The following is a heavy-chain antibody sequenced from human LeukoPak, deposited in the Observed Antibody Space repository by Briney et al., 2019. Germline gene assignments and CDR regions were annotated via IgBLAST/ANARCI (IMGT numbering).Heavy chain of an antibody. CDR1: GGSISSSSYF. J-gene: IGHJ4*02. CDR3: ARGERMGDTTGYHDYFDY. Sequence: SETLSLTCTVSGGSISSSSYFWGWIRQPPGKGLEWIGSIYYSGSTYYNPSRKSRVTVSVDTTKSQVSLELSSVTAADTAVYHCARGERMGDTTGYHDYFDYWGQGALVTVSS. D-gene: IGHD3-22*01. V-gene: IGHV4-39*01. CDR2: IYYSGST.